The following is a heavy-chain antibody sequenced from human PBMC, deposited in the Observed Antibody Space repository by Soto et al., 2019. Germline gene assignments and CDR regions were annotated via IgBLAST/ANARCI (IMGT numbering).Heavy chain of an antibody. CDR1: GFSFSSYE. D-gene: IGHD3-16*01. Sequence: HGVSLRLSLASSGFSFSSYEMNWFRQAPGKGLEWVSYISSSGSTIYYADSVKGRFTISRDNAKNSLYLQMNSLRAEDTAVYYCARDFPQGEGFDPWGQGNLVTVSS. J-gene: IGHJ5*02. CDR2: ISSSGSTI. CDR3: ARDFPQGEGFDP. V-gene: IGHV3-48*03.